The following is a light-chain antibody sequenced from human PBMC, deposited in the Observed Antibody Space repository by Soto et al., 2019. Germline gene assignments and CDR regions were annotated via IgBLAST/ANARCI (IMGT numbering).Light chain of an antibody. CDR3: HKYYSVPQT. J-gene: IGKJ2*01. CDR2: WAS. V-gene: IGKV4-1*01. CDR1: QSVLHSSNNKNY. Sequence: DIVMTQSPDSLAVSLGERATINCKSSQSVLHSSNNKNYLAWYQQKPGQPPRLLIYWASTRKYGVPHRFSGSGTATEFALTIGRLQAEDVAVYYCHKYYSVPQTFGQGTNLDIK.